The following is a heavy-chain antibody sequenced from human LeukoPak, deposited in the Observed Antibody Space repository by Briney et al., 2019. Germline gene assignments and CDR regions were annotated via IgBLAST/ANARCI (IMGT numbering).Heavy chain of an antibody. CDR2: IYHSGST. CDR3: ARDGGQIGRFTHFDY. D-gene: IGHD3-16*01. V-gene: IGHV4-38-2*02. J-gene: IGHJ4*02. CDR1: GYSISSGYY. Sequence: SETLSLTCTVSGYSISSGYYWGWIRQPPGKGLEWIGSIYHSGSTHYNPSLKSRVTISVDTSKNQFSLKLSSVTAADTAVYYCARDGGQIGRFTHFDYWGQGIQVTVSS.